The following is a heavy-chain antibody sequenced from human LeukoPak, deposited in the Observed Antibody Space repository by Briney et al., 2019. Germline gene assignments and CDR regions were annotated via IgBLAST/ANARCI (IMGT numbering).Heavy chain of an antibody. CDR2: IYYSGST. V-gene: IGHV4-39*07. CDR3: ARDRGYYGSGSPLFDY. J-gene: IGHJ4*02. D-gene: IGHD3-10*01. Sequence: SETLSLTCTVSGGSISSSSYYWGWIRQPPGKGLEWIGSIYYSGSTYYNPSLKSRVTISVDASKNQFSLKLSSVTAADTAVYYCARDRGYYGSGSPLFDYWGQGTLVTVSS. CDR1: GGSISSSSYY.